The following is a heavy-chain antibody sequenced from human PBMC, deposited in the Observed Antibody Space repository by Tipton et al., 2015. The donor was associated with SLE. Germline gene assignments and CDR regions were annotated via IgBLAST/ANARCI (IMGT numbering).Heavy chain of an antibody. J-gene: IGHJ3*02. V-gene: IGHV4-59*11. CDR2: MYYIGTP. Sequence: TLSLTCTVSSGSMSSHYWSWFRPPPGKGLEWIGYMYYIGTPKYNPSLESRATISVDTFKNQWFLKLRSVTAADTAVYYCVRGLKSGQLSRRSDAFDIWGQGTNVTVSS. D-gene: IGHD3-16*02. CDR1: SGSMSSHY. CDR3: VRGLKSGQLSRRSDAFDI.